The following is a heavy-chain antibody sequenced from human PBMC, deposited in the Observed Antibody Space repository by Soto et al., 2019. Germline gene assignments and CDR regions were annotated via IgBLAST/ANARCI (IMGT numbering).Heavy chain of an antibody. V-gene: IGHV3-74*01. D-gene: IGHD1-20*01. CDR2: INSDGSST. CDR1: GFTFSSYW. CDR3: ASPKLTTAYNDYYYYGMDV. Sequence: GGSLRLSCAASGFTFSSYWMHWVRQAPGKGLVWVSRINSDGSSTSYADSVKGRFTISRDNAKNTLYLQMNSLRAEDTAVYYCASPKLTTAYNDYYYYGMDVWRQRPTVTVSS. J-gene: IGHJ6*02.